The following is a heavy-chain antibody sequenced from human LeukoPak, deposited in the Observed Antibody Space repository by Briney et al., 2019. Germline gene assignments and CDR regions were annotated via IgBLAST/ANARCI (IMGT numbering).Heavy chain of an antibody. Sequence: ASVKASCKASGYTFTGYYMHWVRQAPGQGHEWMGWINPNSGGTNYAQKFQGRVTMTRDTSISTAYMELSRLRSDDTAVYYCARVLGTGGFLGCWGQGTLVTVSS. V-gene: IGHV1-2*02. CDR2: INPNSGGT. J-gene: IGHJ4*02. CDR1: GYTFTGYY. D-gene: IGHD7-27*01. CDR3: ARVLGTGGFLGC.